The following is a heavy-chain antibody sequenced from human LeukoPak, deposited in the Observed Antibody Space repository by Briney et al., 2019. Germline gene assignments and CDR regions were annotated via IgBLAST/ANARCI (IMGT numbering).Heavy chain of an antibody. V-gene: IGHV3-11*05. J-gene: IGHJ3*02. Sequence: GGSRRLSCAASGFTFSDYYMSWIRQAPGKGLEWVSYISSSSSYTNYADSVKGRFTISRDNAKNLLYLQMNSLRAEHTAVYYCAREEMATPHDAVVIWAQEHIVTVSS. D-gene: IGHD5-24*01. CDR3: AREEMATPHDAVVI. CDR1: GFTFSDYY. CDR2: ISSSSSYT.